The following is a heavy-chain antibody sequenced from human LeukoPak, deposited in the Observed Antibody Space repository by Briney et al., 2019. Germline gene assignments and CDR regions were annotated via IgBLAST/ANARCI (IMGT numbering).Heavy chain of an antibody. Sequence: GGSLRLSCAASGFTFSSYAMSWVRQAPGKGLECVSAISGSGGSTYYADSVKGRFTISRDNSKNTLYLQMNSLRAEDTAVYYCVKNLQGYCSGGSCYSGLWGQGTLVTVSS. J-gene: IGHJ4*02. D-gene: IGHD2-15*01. CDR3: VKNLQGYCSGGSCYSGL. V-gene: IGHV3-23*01. CDR1: GFTFSSYA. CDR2: ISGSGGST.